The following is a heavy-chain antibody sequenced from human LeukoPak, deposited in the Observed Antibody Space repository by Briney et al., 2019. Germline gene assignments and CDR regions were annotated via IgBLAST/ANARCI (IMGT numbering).Heavy chain of an antibody. CDR1: GFTFSGYS. Sequence: GGSLRLSCAASGFTFSGYSMNWVRQAPGKGLEWISSIRTSRSTYYADSVRGRFTISRDNAKNSLYLQMNSLRAEDTAVYYCARDQTPTILPFDYWGQGTLVTVSS. CDR3: ARDQTPTILPFDY. J-gene: IGHJ4*02. D-gene: IGHD5-24*01. V-gene: IGHV3-48*01. CDR2: IRTSRST.